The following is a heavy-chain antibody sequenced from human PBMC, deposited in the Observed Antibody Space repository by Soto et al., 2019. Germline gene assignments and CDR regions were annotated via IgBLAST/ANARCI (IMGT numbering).Heavy chain of an antibody. V-gene: IGHV3-23*01. J-gene: IGHJ4*01. CDR1: GFTLNSYT. D-gene: IGHD2-15*01. CDR3: AKARCSGNSCYVPDY. Sequence: GXSLRLSCAASGFTLNSYTLAWFRQVPVKGLKWFPSISGSGGSPSYADSVQGRFTISRDNSRNTLSLQMNSLRAEDTATYYCAKARCSGNSCYVPDYWGHGSLVTVSS. CDR2: ISGSGGSP.